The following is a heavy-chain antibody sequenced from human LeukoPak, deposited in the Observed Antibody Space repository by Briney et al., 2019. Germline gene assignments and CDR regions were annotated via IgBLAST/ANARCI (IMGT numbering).Heavy chain of an antibody. CDR2: ISYDGSNK. J-gene: IGHJ6*03. D-gene: IGHD4-17*01. V-gene: IGHV3-30*03. Sequence: GGSLRLSCAASGFTFSSYGMHWVRQAPGKGLEWVAVISYDGSNKYYADSVKGRFTISRDNSKNTLYLQMNSLRAEDTAVYYCASGASAGTTGGDYYYYYMDVWGKGTTVTISS. CDR1: GFTFSSYG. CDR3: ASGASAGTTGGDYYYYYMDV.